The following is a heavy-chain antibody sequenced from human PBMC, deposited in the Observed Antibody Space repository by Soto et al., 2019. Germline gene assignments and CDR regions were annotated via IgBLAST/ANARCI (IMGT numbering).Heavy chain of an antibody. D-gene: IGHD2-15*01. CDR2: INRRVSI. Sequence: EVQLVESGGGLIQPGGSLRLSCAVSGFTVSSKYMNWVRQAPGKGLEWVSLINRRVSISYADYVKGRFTISRDNHENTQYLQMRSLGVEDTGVYYCTRDDFHCSGGSCYGRPMDIWGKGTAVTVSS. V-gene: IGHV3-66*01. CDR3: TRDDFHCSGGSCYGRPMDI. J-gene: IGHJ6*03. CDR1: GFTVSSKY.